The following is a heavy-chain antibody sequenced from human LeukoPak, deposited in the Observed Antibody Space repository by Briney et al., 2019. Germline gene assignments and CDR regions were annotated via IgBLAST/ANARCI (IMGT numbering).Heavy chain of an antibody. CDR2: IIPIFGTA. J-gene: IGHJ4*02. V-gene: IGHV1-69*05. D-gene: IGHD3-22*01. CDR3: ARDYFGYDSSGSGFDY. Sequence: SVKVSCKASGGTFSSYAISWVRQAPGQGLEWMGGIIPIFGTANYAQKFQGRVTITTDESTSTAYMELSSLRSGDTAVYYCARDYFGYDSSGSGFDYWGQGTLVTVSS. CDR1: GGTFSSYA.